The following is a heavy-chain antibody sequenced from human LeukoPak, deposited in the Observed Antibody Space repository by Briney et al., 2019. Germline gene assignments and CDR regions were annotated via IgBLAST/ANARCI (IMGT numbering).Heavy chain of an antibody. CDR3: ANKVGGAFDV. Sequence: SVTLSLTCTVSGASISNYYWNWIRQPPGKGLEWIGILYHSGDTKYNPSLKSRVNISVDRPKNQFSLNLSSVTAADTAVYFCANKVGGAFDVWGQGKLVTVSA. J-gene: IGHJ3*01. V-gene: IGHV4-59*08. CDR1: GASISNYY. CDR2: LYHSGDT.